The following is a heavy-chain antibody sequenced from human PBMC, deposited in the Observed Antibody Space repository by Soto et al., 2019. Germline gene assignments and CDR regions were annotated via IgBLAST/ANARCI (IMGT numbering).Heavy chain of an antibody. J-gene: IGHJ4*02. D-gene: IGHD4-17*01. CDR3: AGDPHDYGDNGAHY. CDR2: IYYGGTT. Sequence: QVQLQESGPGLVKPSQTLSLTCTVSGGSISSGDYYWSWFRQPPGKGLEWIGYIYYGGTTYYNPSLESRVTISVDTSKNQFSLKLSSVTAADTAVYYCAGDPHDYGDNGAHYWGQGTLVTVSS. V-gene: IGHV4-30-4*01. CDR1: GGSISSGDYY.